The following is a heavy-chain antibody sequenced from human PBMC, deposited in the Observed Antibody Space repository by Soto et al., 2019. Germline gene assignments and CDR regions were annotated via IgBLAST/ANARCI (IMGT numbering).Heavy chain of an antibody. CDR2: IKSKTDGGPT. J-gene: IGHJ6*02. V-gene: IGHV3-15*07. Sequence: EVQLVESGGGLVKPGGSLRLPCVASGFTFINAWMTWARQAPGKGLDWVGRIKSKTDGGPTDYAAPVKGRFTISRDDSKNTLYLEMNSLKTEDTAVYYCTTDSHYDFWSGYLPPDYYYYYGMAVWGQGTTVTVSS. CDR1: GFTFINAW. CDR3: TTDSHYDFWSGYLPPDYYYYYGMAV. D-gene: IGHD3-3*01.